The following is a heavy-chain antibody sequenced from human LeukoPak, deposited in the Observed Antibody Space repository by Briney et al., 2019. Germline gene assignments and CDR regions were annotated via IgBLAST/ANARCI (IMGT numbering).Heavy chain of an antibody. CDR2: INPNSGGT. V-gene: IGHV1-2*02. J-gene: IGHJ2*01. Sequence: ASVKVSCKASGYTFTGYYMHWVRQAPGQGLEWMGWINPNSGGTNYAQKFQGRVTMPRDTSITTAYMELSRLSSDDTAVYYCARHPGKVTNDWYFDLWGRGTLVTVSS. CDR3: ARHPGKVTNDWYFDL. D-gene: IGHD4-23*01. CDR1: GYTFTGYY.